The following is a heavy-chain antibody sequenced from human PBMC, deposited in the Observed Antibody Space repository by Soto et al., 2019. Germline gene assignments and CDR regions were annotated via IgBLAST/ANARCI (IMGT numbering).Heavy chain of an antibody. Sequence: AAVKVSCKASGYTFIRYDINWVRQATGQGLEWMGWMNHNSSNTGYAQKFQGRVTMTRNTSIRTAYMELSSLRNEDTVGYYCARMRYSSGWWHKSNRFDPWGQGTLVTVSS. CDR3: ARMRYSSGWWHKSNRFDP. D-gene: IGHD6-19*01. V-gene: IGHV1-8*01. J-gene: IGHJ5*02. CDR1: GYTFIRYD. CDR2: MNHNSSNT.